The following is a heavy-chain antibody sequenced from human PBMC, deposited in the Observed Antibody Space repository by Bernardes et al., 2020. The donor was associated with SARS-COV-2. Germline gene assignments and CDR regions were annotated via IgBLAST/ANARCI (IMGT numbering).Heavy chain of an antibody. Sequence: VGSLVLSCAGSGFDFSDSWMTWVRQAPGKGLEWVANIKRDGSETYYVDSVKGRFTISRDNAKNLVFLQMNSLRAEDTAVFYCVRSAGMDVWGQGTMVTVSS. CDR2: IKRDGSET. J-gene: IGHJ6*02. CDR3: VRSAGMDV. V-gene: IGHV3-7*03. CDR1: GFDFSDSW.